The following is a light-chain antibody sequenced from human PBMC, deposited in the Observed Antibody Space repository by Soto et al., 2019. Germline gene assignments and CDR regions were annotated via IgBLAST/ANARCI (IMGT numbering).Light chain of an antibody. V-gene: IGKV3-11*01. CDR2: DAS. CDR3: HQRSNWPLT. J-gene: IGKJ4*01. Sequence: EIVLTQSPATLSLSPGERATLSCRASQGVNNYLAWYQQKPGLAPRPHINDASNSATDIPARFSGSGSGTDFTLTISSLEPEDFETYYCHQRSNWPLTFGGGNKVEIK. CDR1: QGVNNY.